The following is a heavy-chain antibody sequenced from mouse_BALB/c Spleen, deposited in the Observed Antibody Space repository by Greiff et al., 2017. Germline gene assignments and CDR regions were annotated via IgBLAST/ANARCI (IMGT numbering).Heavy chain of an antibody. J-gene: IGHJ2*01. D-gene: IGHD3-1*01. V-gene: IGHV1-82*01. CDR1: GYAFSSSW. Sequence: VQLQQSGPELVKPGASVKISCKASGYAFSSSWMNWVKQRPGQGLEWIGRIYPGDGDTNYNGKFKGKATLTADKSSSTAYMQLSSLTSVDSAVYFCARSGRFDYWGQGTTLTVSS. CDR2: IYPGDGDT. CDR3: ARSGRFDY.